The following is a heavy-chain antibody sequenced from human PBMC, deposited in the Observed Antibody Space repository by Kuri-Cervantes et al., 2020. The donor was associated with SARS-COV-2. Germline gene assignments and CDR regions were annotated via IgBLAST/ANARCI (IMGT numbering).Heavy chain of an antibody. CDR1: GFTFSSYS. J-gene: IGHJ4*02. CDR3: AKVETASLDY. D-gene: IGHD3-3*01. V-gene: IGHV3-21*06. Sequence: GGSLRLSCAASGFTFSSYSMNWVRQAPGKGLEWVSSISSSSSYIYYADSVKGRFTISRDNSKNSLYPEMNSLRPEDTAVYYCAKVETASLDYWGQGTLVTVSS. CDR2: ISSSSSYI.